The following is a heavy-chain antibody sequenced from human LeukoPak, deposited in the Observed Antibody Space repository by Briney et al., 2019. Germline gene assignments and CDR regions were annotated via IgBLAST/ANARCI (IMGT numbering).Heavy chain of an antibody. D-gene: IGHD2-2*01. V-gene: IGHV3-23*01. J-gene: IGHJ4*02. CDR2: ITGSDGRT. Sequence: GGSLRLSCAASGFAFSSYAMSWVRQAPAKGLEWVSTITGSDGRTYYADSVKGRFTISRDNSKNTLYLQMNSLRAEDTAVYFCYPQPVANIVVVPAVTEGGQGTLVTVSS. CDR3: YPQPVANIVVVPAVTE. CDR1: GFAFSSYA.